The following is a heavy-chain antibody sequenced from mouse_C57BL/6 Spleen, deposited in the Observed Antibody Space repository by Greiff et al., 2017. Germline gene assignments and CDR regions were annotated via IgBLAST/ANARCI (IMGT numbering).Heavy chain of an antibody. J-gene: IGHJ2*01. V-gene: IGHV1-81*01. CDR2: IYPRSGNT. Sequence: QVHVKQSGAELARPGASVKLSCKASGYTFTSYGISWVKQRTGQGLEWIGEIYPRSGNTYYNEKFKGKATLTADKSSSTAYMELRSLTSEDSAVYFCARFDYETLDYWGQGTTLTVSS. CDR3: ARFDYETLDY. D-gene: IGHD2-4*01. CDR1: GYTFTSYG.